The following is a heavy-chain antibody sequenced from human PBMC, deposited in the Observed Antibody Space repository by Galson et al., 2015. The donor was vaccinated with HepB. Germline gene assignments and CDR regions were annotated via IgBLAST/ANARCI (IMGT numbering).Heavy chain of an antibody. D-gene: IGHD2-2*01. Sequence: SLRLSCAASGFIFSRYGMHWVRQAPGEGLEWVAVMWANGYRKSYPDSVKGRFTTSRDNSGNMVFLQMNSLRADDTAVSYCAREADESSQYGNCAYWGRGTLVTVSS. CDR2: MWANGYRK. J-gene: IGHJ4*02. CDR3: AREADESSQYGNCAY. V-gene: IGHV3-33*01. CDR1: GFIFSRYG.